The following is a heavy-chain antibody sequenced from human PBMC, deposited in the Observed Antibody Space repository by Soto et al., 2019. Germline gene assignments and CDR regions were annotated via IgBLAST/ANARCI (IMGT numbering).Heavy chain of an antibody. V-gene: IGHV3-48*03. Sequence: PDGSLRLSCAASGFTFRSYEMNWVRQAPGKGLEWISYIGISGNNMFFADSVQGRFTTSRDDAKISLYLQMNSLRVEDTAVYYCARDGANSSSWYFDLWGRGTLVTGAS. D-gene: IGHD6-13*01. CDR3: ARDGANSSSWYFDL. J-gene: IGHJ2*01. CDR2: IGISGNNM. CDR1: GFTFRSYE.